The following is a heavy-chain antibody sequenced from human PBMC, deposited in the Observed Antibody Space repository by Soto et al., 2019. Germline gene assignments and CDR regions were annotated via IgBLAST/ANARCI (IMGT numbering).Heavy chain of an antibody. D-gene: IGHD1-1*01. CDR2: INHSGTT. J-gene: IGHJ5*02. Sequence: PSETLSLTCGVHGGSSSGYQWNWIRQSPGQGLEWIGEINHSGTTKYNPSLESRINLSVDTSKKQFSLKMFSVTAADTAIYYCARGWRFDPWGQGTQVTVSS. CDR1: GGSSSGYQ. CDR3: ARGWRFDP. V-gene: IGHV4-34*01.